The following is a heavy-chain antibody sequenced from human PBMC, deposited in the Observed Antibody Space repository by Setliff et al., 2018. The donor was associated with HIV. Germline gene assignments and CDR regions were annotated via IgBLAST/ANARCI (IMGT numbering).Heavy chain of an antibody. Sequence: GESLKISCRASGYAFDNYWIGGVRQMPGKGLEWMGVIYPGDSVTRYGPSFQGQVAISADRSISTAYLQWSSLRASDTAVYYGANRRRAPGTGDLEAFWGQGTLVTVSS. J-gene: IGHJ4*02. CDR1: GYAFDNYW. D-gene: IGHD7-27*01. CDR3: ANRRRAPGTGDLEAF. V-gene: IGHV5-51*01. CDR2: IYPGDSVT.